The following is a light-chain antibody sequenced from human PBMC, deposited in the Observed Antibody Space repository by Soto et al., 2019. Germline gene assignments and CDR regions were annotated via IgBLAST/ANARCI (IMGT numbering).Light chain of an antibody. J-gene: IGLJ3*02. CDR3: SSYTTSTTLVV. V-gene: IGLV2-14*01. CDR2: EVS. CDR1: SSDIGDYNY. Sequence: QSVLTQPASVSGSPGQSITISCTGTSSDIGDYNYVSWYQQHPGKAPKLMIYEVSHRPSGVSDRFSGSKSGNTASLTISGLQAEDEADYYCSSYTTSTTLVVFGGGTKLTVL.